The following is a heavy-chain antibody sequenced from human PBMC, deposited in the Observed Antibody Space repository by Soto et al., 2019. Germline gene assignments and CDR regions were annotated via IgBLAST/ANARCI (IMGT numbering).Heavy chain of an antibody. CDR2: IIPIFGTP. D-gene: IGHD2-8*01. J-gene: IGHJ4*02. Sequence: QVQLVQSGAEVKKPGSSVKVSCKASGGTFSSYAISWVRQAPGQGLEWMGGIIPIFGTPNYAQKFQGRVTITADESTSTAYMELSSLRSEDTAVYYCATYHCTNGTCYGPWEAYFDSWGQGTLVTVSS. CDR3: ATYHCTNGTCYGPWEAYFDS. CDR1: GGTFSSYA. V-gene: IGHV1-69*12.